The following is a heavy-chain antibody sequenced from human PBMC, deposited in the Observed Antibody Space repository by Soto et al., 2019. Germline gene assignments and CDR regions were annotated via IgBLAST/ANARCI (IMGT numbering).Heavy chain of an antibody. CDR1: GYTFTSYG. V-gene: IGHV1-18*04. J-gene: IGHJ4*02. D-gene: IGHD6-6*01. Sequence: ASVKVSFKASGYTFTSYGISWLRQSAGQGLEWMGWISAYNGNTNYAQKLQGRVTMTTDTSTSTAYMELRSLRSDDTAVYYCARVGDVEYSSSSDFDYWGQGTLVTVSS. CDR2: ISAYNGNT. CDR3: ARVGDVEYSSSSDFDY.